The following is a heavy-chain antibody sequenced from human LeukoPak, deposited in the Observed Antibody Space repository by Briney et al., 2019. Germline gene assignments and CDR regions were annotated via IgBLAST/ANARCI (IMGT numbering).Heavy chain of an antibody. CDR3: ARDLAGAAVGPSFDP. V-gene: IGHV1-18*01. CDR1: GYTFTRYG. CDR2: IGAYNGNT. D-gene: IGHD6-13*01. Sequence: ASVKVSCKASGYTFTRYGISWVRQAPGQGLEWMGWIGAYNGNTNYARELQGRVTMTTDTSTSTAYMELRSLRSDDTAVYYCARDLAGAAVGPSFDPWGRGPLVPVSS. J-gene: IGHJ5*02.